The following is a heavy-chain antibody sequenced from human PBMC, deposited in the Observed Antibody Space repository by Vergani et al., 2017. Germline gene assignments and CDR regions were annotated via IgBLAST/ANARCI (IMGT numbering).Heavy chain of an antibody. V-gene: IGHV3-9*01. J-gene: IGHJ5*02. Sequence: VQLVESGGGVVQPGRSLRLSCAASGFTFSTYGLHWVRQAPGKGLEWVSGISWNSNSIGYADSVKGRFTISRDNAKNSLYLQMNSLRAKDTALYYCAKDLGTSSGGGWFDPWGQGTLVTVSS. CDR1: GFTFSTYG. CDR2: ISWNSNSI. CDR3: AKDLGTSSGGGWFDP. D-gene: IGHD6-6*01.